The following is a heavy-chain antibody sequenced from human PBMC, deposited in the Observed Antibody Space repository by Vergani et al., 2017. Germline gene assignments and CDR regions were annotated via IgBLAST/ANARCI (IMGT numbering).Heavy chain of an antibody. V-gene: IGHV1-69*11. J-gene: IGHJ3*02. Sequence: QVQLVQSGAEVKKPGASVKVSCKASGGTFSSYAISWVRQAPGQGLEWMGRIIPILGTADYAQKFQGRVTITADESTSTAYMELSSLRSEDTAVYYCASSSGSYDAFDIWGQGTMVTVSS. CDR3: ASSSGSYDAFDI. CDR2: IIPILGTA. CDR1: GGTFSSYA. D-gene: IGHD1-26*01.